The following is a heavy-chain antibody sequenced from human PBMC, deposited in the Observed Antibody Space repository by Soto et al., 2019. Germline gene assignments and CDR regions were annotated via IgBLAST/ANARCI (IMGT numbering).Heavy chain of an antibody. V-gene: IGHV1-18*01. J-gene: IGHJ5*02. CDR3: ARDGGYDSSGYYHNWFDP. CDR1: GYTFTSYG. CDR2: ISAYNGNT. Sequence: GASVKVSCKASGYTFTSYGISWVRQAPGQGREWMGWISAYNGNTNYAQKLQGRVTMTTDTSTSTAYLERRSLRSDDTAVYYCARDGGYDSSGYYHNWFDPWGQGTLVTVSS. D-gene: IGHD3-22*01.